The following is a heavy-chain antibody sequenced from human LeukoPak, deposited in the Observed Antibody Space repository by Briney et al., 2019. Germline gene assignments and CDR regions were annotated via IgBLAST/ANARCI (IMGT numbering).Heavy chain of an antibody. CDR3: TRARGVWFGDY. J-gene: IGHJ4*02. CDR2: INPKSGGT. CDR1: GYIFTDNY. Sequence: ASVKVSCKAVGYIFTDNYLYWVRQAPGQGLEWMGWINPKSGGTKYAEKFQGRVTMTRDTSISTAYLELSGLRSDDTAVYYCTRARGVWFGDYWGQGTLVTVSS. D-gene: IGHD3-10*01. V-gene: IGHV1-2*02.